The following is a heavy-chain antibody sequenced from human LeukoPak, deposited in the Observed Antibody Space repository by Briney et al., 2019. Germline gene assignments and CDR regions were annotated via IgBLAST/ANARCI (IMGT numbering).Heavy chain of an antibody. CDR3: ARRAGAYSHPYDY. V-gene: IGHV3-53*01. CDR1: EFTLSSYD. CDR2: IYSDNT. D-gene: IGHD4/OR15-4a*01. J-gene: IGHJ4*02. Sequence: GGSLRLSCAASEFTLSSYDMHWVRQAPGKGLEWVSFIYSDNTHYSDSVKGRFTISRDNSKNTLYLQMNSLRAEDTAVYYCARRAGAYSHPYDYWGQGTLVTVSS.